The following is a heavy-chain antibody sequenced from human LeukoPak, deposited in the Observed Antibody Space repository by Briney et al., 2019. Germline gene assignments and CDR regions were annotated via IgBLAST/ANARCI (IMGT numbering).Heavy chain of an antibody. Sequence: GGSLRLSCAASGFTFSSYGMHWVRQAPGKGLEWVAVISYDGSNKYYADSVKGRFTISRDNSKNTLYPQMNSLRAEDTAVYYCAKDFWASGWYYFDYWGQGTLVTVSS. V-gene: IGHV3-30*18. CDR2: ISYDGSNK. D-gene: IGHD6-19*01. CDR3: AKDFWASGWYYFDY. CDR1: GFTFSSYG. J-gene: IGHJ4*02.